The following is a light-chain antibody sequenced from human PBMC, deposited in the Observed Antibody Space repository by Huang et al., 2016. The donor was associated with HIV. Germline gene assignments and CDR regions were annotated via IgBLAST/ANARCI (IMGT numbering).Light chain of an antibody. CDR3: HQTYSVPWT. CDR2: GAS. V-gene: IGKV1-39*01. CDR1: QGIGTY. Sequence: DIQMTQSPPSLSASIGDRVTIICRASQGIGTYLHWYKQKSGRAPSLLIYGASDLQTGVPSRFSWHGSGTNFSLTINNLPPADFATYYCHQTYSVPWTFGLGTKVDTK. J-gene: IGKJ1*01.